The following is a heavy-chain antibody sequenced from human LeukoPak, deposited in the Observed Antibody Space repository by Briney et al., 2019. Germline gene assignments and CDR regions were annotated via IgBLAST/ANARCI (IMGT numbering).Heavy chain of an antibody. CDR3: ASSYYDSSGYPLPPGFDY. J-gene: IGHJ4*02. CDR2: INHSGST. Sequence: SETLSLTCTVSGGSISSYYWSLIRQPPGKGLEWTGEINHSGSTNYNPSLKSRVTISVDTSKNQFSLKLSSVTAADTAVYYCASSYYDSSGYPLPPGFDYWGQGTLVTVSS. CDR1: GGSISSYY. D-gene: IGHD3-22*01. V-gene: IGHV4-34*01.